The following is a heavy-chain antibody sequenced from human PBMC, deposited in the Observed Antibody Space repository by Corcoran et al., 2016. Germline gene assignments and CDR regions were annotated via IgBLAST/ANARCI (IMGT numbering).Heavy chain of an antibody. V-gene: IGHV3-33*01. CDR1: GFTFSSYG. Sequence: QVQLVESGGGVVQPGRSLRLSCAASGFTFSSYGMHWVRQAPGKGLEWVAVIWYDGSNKYYADSVKGRLTISRDNSKNTLYLQMNGLRAEDTAVYYCARGGWDTRGRFDYWGQGTLVTVSS. CDR3: ARGGWDTRGRFDY. D-gene: IGHD5-12*01. J-gene: IGHJ4*02. CDR2: IWYDGSNK.